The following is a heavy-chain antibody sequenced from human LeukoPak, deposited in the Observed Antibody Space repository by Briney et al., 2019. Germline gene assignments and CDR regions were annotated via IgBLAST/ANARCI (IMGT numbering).Heavy chain of an antibody. V-gene: IGHV3-23*01. D-gene: IGHD3-22*01. CDR3: AKDKGITMIVVVIGDFDY. CDR1: GFTFSSYA. J-gene: IGHJ4*02. CDR2: ISGSGGST. Sequence: PGGSLRLSCAASGFTFSSYAMSWVRQAPGKGLEWVSAISGSGGSTYYADSVKGRFTISRDNSKNTLYLQMNSLRAEDTAVYYCAKDKGITMIVVVIGDFDYWGQGTLVTVSS.